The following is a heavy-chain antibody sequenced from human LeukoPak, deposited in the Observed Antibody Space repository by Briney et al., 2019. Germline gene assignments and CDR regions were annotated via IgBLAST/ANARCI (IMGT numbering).Heavy chain of an antibody. CDR2: INPNSGGT. V-gene: IGHV1-2*02. J-gene: IGHJ6*02. CDR3: ARENSGYDWADYYYYGMDV. D-gene: IGHD5-12*01. CDR1: GYTFTGYY. Sequence: ASVKVSCKASGYTFTGYYMHWVRQAPGQGLEWMGWINPNSGGTNYAQKFQGRVTMTRDTSISTAYMELRSLRSDDTAVYYCARENSGYDWADYYYYGMDVWGQGTTVTVSS.